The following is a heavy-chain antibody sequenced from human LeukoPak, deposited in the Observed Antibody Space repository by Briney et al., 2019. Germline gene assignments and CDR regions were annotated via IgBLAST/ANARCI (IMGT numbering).Heavy chain of an antibody. V-gene: IGHV4-39*01. Sequence: SETLSLTCTVSGGSISSSSYYWGWIRQPPGKGLEWIGRIYYSGSTCYNPSLTSRVTISVDTSKNQFSLKLSSVTAADTAVYYCARHDTFYDILTGYLPTYYFDYWGQGTLVTVSS. D-gene: IGHD3-9*01. CDR1: GGSISSSSYY. J-gene: IGHJ4*02. CDR2: IYYSGST. CDR3: ARHDTFYDILTGYLPTYYFDY.